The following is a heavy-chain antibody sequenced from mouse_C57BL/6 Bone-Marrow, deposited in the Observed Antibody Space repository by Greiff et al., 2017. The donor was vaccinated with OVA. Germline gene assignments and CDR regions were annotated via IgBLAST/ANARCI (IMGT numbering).Heavy chain of an antibody. CDR3: AIDRGYYGSSEDWYFDV. CDR2: ISDGGSYT. V-gene: IGHV5-4*01. CDR1: GFTFSSYA. Sequence: EVMLVESGGGLVKPGGSLKLSCAASGFTFSSYAMSWVRQTPEKRLEWVATISDGGSYTYYPDNVKGRFTISRDNAKNNLYLQMSHLKSEDTAMYYCAIDRGYYGSSEDWYFDVWGTGTTVTVSS. D-gene: IGHD1-1*01. J-gene: IGHJ1*03.